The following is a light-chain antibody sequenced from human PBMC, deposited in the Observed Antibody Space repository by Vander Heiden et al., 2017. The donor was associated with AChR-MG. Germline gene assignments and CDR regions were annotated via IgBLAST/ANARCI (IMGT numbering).Light chain of an antibody. CDR2: KVS. CDR1: QSLVYSDGNTF. V-gene: IGKV2-30*01. Sequence: VVMTQSPLSLPVTLGQPASLPCRSSQSLVYSDGNTFLNWFQQRSGQSPRRLIYKVSNRDSGVPDRSSGSASGTDFTLKMSSVDAEDVGVYYSSEGTDWPLSFAGGAKAEIK. CDR3: SEGTDWPLS. J-gene: IGKJ4*01.